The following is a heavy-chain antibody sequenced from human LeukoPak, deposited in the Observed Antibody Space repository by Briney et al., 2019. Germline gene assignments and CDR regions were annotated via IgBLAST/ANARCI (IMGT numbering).Heavy chain of an antibody. D-gene: IGHD1-26*01. CDR2: ITSTSSIM. CDR1: GFTFSTSD. Sequence: GGSVRLSCAASGFTFSTSDMNWIRQAPGKGLEWVSHITSTSSIMNYAESVKGRFTISRDNTKNSVYLEMNSLRAEDTAIYYCARTKWQLPWTWGLGTLVTVSS. CDR3: ARTKWQLPWT. J-gene: IGHJ4*02. V-gene: IGHV3-48*03.